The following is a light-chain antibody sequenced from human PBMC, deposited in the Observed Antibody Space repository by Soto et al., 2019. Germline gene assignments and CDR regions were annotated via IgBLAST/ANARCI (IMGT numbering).Light chain of an antibody. CDR1: SSDVGGYNY. V-gene: IGLV2-14*01. CDR3: SSYTSSSPYV. CDR2: EVS. Sequence: QSVLTQPASVSGSPGQSITISCTGTSSDVGGYNYVSWYQQHPGKAPKLMIYEVSNRPSGVSNRFSGSKSGNTASLTISGRQAEVEADYYCSSYTSSSPYVFGTGTKLTVL. J-gene: IGLJ1*01.